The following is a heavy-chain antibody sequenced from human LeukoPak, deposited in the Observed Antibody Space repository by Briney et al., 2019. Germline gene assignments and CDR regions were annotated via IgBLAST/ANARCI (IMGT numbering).Heavy chain of an antibody. V-gene: IGHV3-48*01. Sequence: GGSLRLSCAASGFTFDTYTMNWVRQTPGTGLEWVSYIDTTSTTMYYADSVKGRFTISRDNAKNSLYLQMNSLRVEDTAVYYCTRGLVVVAQYFQHWGQGTLVTVSS. CDR3: TRGLVVVAQYFQH. CDR2: IDTTSTTM. D-gene: IGHD2-15*01. CDR1: GFTFDTYT. J-gene: IGHJ1*01.